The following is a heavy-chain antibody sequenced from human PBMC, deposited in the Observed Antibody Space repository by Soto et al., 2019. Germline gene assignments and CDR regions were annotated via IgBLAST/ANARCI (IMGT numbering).Heavy chain of an antibody. J-gene: IGHJ5*02. D-gene: IGHD6-13*01. Sequence: VKVSCKASGGTFSSYAISWVRQAPGQGLEWMGGIIPIFGTANYAQKFQGRVTITADESTSTAYMELSSLRSEDTAVYYCARSPPNSSSLLGNWFDPWGQGTLVTVSS. V-gene: IGHV1-69*13. CDR1: GGTFSSYA. CDR2: IIPIFGTA. CDR3: ARSPPNSSSLLGNWFDP.